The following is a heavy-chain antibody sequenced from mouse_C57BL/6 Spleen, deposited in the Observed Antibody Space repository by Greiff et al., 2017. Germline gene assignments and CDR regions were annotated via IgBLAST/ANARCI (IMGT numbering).Heavy chain of an antibody. CDR1: GYTFTSYW. J-gene: IGHJ4*01. D-gene: IGHD2-1*01. CDR3: ATGNGAMDY. CDR2: IDPSDSYT. V-gene: IGHV1-50*01. Sequence: VQLQQPGAELVKPGASVKLSCKASGYTFTSYWMQWVKQRPGQGLEWIGEIDPSDSYTNYNQKFKGKATLTVDTSSSTAYMQLSSLTSEDSAVYYCATGNGAMDYWGQGTSVTVSS.